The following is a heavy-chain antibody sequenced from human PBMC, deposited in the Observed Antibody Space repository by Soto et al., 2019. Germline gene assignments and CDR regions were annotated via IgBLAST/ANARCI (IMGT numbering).Heavy chain of an antibody. D-gene: IGHD3-10*01. CDR1: GGTLSDHG. J-gene: IGHJ3*02. CDR3: ARGVYGSGNYYTGPSAFDI. V-gene: IGHV1-69*06. Sequence: QVQLEQSGAEVKKPGSSVKISCKASGGTLSDHGVSWLRQAPGQGLEWVGGTIPVFNPANYAPKFQGRGTIAADKSTNIAYMELGSLRSDDTAFYYCARGVYGSGNYYTGPSAFDIWGQGTLVIVSS. CDR2: TIPVFNPA.